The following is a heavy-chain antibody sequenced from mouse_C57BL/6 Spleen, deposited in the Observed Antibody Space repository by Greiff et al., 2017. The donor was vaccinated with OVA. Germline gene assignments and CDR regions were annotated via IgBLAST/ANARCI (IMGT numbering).Heavy chain of an antibody. Sequence: EVKLMESGTVLARPGASVKMSCKTSGYTFTSYWMHWVKQRPGQGLEWIGAIYPGNSDTSYNQKFKGKAKLTAVTSASTAYMELSSLTNEDSAVYYCTPIYYGYEGFAYWGQGTLVTVSA. CDR2: IYPGNSDT. CDR1: GYTFTSYW. V-gene: IGHV1-5*01. J-gene: IGHJ3*01. D-gene: IGHD2-2*01. CDR3: TPIYYGYEGFAY.